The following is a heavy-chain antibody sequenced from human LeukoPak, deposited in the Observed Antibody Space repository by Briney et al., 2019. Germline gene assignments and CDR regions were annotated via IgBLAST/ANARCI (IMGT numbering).Heavy chain of an antibody. CDR3: ARDPSNYYDSSDSLGRDAFDI. CDR1: GGSISSYY. V-gene: IGHV4-59*01. CDR2: IYYSGST. D-gene: IGHD3-22*01. J-gene: IGHJ3*02. Sequence: SETLSLTCTVSGGSISSYYWSCIRQPPGKGLEWIGYIYYSGSTNYNPSLKSRVTISVDTSKNQFSLKLSSVTAADTAVYYCARDPSNYYDSSDSLGRDAFDIWGQGTMVTASS.